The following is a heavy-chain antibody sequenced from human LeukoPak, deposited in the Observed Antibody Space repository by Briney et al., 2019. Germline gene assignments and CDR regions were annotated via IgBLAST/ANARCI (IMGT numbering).Heavy chain of an antibody. CDR3: AREFGDWYYFDY. V-gene: IGHV4-61*08. D-gene: IGHD3-10*01. Sequence: PSQTLSLTCAVSGGSISSGGYYWSWIRQPPGTGLEWVGYIYYSGSTNYNPSLKSRVTISVDTSKNQFSLKLSSVTAADTAVYYCAREFGDWYYFDYWGQGTLVTVSS. CDR1: GGSISSGGYY. J-gene: IGHJ4*02. CDR2: IYYSGST.